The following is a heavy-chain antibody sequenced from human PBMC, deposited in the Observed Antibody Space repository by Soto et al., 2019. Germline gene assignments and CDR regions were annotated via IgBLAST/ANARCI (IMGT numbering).Heavy chain of an antibody. CDR2: IKEDGSGK. CDR1: GFTFSSYW. D-gene: IGHD3-16*01. Sequence: PGGSLRLSCTASGFTFSSYWMSWVRQAPGKGLGWVANIKEDGSGKYYVDSVKGRFSISRDNARNSLYLQMNSPRVEDTAVYYCVRVGRLGGYWGQGALVTVSS. J-gene: IGHJ4*02. V-gene: IGHV3-7*03. CDR3: VRVGRLGGY.